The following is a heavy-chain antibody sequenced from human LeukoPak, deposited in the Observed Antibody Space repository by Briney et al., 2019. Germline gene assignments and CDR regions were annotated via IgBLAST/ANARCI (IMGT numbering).Heavy chain of an antibody. CDR1: GGTFSSYA. D-gene: IGHD6-13*01. J-gene: IGHJ3*02. CDR3: ARSSYSSSWYPDAFDI. CDR2: IIPIFGTA. Sequence: SVKVSCKASGGTFSSYAISWVRQAPGQGLEWMGGIIPIFGTANYAQKFQGRVTITADKSASTAYMELSSLRSEDTAVYYCARSSYSSSWYPDAFDIWGQGTMVTVSS. V-gene: IGHV1-69*06.